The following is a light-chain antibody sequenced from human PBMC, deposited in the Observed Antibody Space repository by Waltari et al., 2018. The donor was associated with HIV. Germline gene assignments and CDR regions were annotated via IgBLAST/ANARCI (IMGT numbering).Light chain of an antibody. CDR2: VGS. Sequence: DIVMSQSPLSLPVTPGEPASISPRSRHGRLYTNVYNYLDLYLQKPGQAPQVLIYVGSNRASGVPDRFSGSGSGTEFTLNISRVEAEDVGVYYCMQDQQARRTFGGGTKVEIK. J-gene: IGKJ4*01. CDR3: MQDQQARRT. V-gene: IGKV2-28*01. CDR1: HGRLYTNVYNY.